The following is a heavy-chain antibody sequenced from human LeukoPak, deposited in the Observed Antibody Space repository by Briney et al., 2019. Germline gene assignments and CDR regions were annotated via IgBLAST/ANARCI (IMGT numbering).Heavy chain of an antibody. CDR2: IYWDDDK. Sequence: TLSLTCTVSGYSISSGYYWGWIRQPPGKALEWLALIYWDDDKRYSPSLKSRLTITKDTSKNQVVLTMTNMDPVDTATYYCAHAARSIAFDYWGQGTLVTVSS. D-gene: IGHD2/OR15-2a*01. CDR3: AHAARSIAFDY. J-gene: IGHJ4*02. V-gene: IGHV2-5*02. CDR1: GYSISSGYYW.